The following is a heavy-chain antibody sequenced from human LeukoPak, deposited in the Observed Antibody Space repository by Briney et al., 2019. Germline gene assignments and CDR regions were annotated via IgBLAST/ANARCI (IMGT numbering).Heavy chain of an antibody. CDR1: GFTCVSYA. CDR2: ISGSGGST. V-gene: IGHV3-23*01. CDR3: AKDLRHYYYYMDV. Sequence: TGGSLRLSCAASGFTCVSYAMSWVRQAPGKGLEWVSSISGSGGSTYYADSVKGRFTISRDNSKNTLYLQVHSLRAEATALYYCAKDLRHYYYYMDVWGKGTTVTVSS. J-gene: IGHJ6*03.